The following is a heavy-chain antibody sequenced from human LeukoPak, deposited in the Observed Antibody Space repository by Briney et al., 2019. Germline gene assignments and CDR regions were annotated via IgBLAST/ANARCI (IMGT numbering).Heavy chain of an antibody. D-gene: IGHD3-22*01. CDR2: VRYDGGNK. CDR3: AKGSPQYYDSSGYFVFHLAY. CDR1: GFTFSSYG. J-gene: IGHJ4*02. V-gene: IGHV3-30*02. Sequence: GGSLRLSCAASGFTFSSYGMHWVRQAPGKGLEWVAFVRYDGGNKYNPDSVKGRFTISRDNSKNTLYLQMNSLRAEDTAVYYCAKGSPQYYDSSGYFVFHLAYWGQGTLVTVSS.